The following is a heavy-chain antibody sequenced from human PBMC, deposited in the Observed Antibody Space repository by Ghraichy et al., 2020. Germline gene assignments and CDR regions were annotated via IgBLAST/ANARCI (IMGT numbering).Heavy chain of an antibody. J-gene: IGHJ6*02. D-gene: IGHD4-23*01. CDR3: ARGSKVVRFFYYDGMAV. CDR1: GFTFSGYS. V-gene: IGHV3-48*02. CDR2: ITSSSRSI. Sequence: GSLRLSCVGSGFTFSGYSMNWVRQSPGKGLEWVGYITSSSRSIFYADSVKGRFTISRDNAQNSLSLQMNSLRDEDTAVYYCARGSKVVRFFYYDGMAVWGQGTAVTVSS.